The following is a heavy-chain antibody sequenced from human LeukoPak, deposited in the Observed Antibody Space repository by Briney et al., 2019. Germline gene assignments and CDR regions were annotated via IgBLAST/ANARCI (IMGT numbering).Heavy chain of an antibody. D-gene: IGHD3-10*01. CDR2: INGDGSTS. CDR1: GFTFSSAW. CDR3: ARGTFGDY. Sequence: GGSLRLSCAASGFTFSSAWMTWVRQAPGKGLVWVSRINGDGSTSVYADSVKGRFTISRDNAKNTVYLQMNSLRAEDTAVYYCARGTFGDYWGQGTLVTVSS. V-gene: IGHV3-74*01. J-gene: IGHJ4*02.